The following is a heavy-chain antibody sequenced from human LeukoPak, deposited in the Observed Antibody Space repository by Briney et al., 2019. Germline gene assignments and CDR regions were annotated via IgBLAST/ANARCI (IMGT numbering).Heavy chain of an antibody. D-gene: IGHD3-10*01. J-gene: IGHJ6*03. CDR1: GGTFSSYA. CDR2: IIPIFGTA. V-gene: IGHV1-69*13. CDR3: ARKGALWFGELFHYMDV. Sequence: SVEVSCKASGGTFSSYAISWVRQAPGQGLEWMGGIIPIFGTANYAQKFQGRVTITADESTSTAYMELSSLRSEDTAVYYCARKGALWFGELFHYMDVWGKGTTVTVFS.